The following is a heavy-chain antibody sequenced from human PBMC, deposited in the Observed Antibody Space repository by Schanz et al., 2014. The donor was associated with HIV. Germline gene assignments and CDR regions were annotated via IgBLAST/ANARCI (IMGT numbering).Heavy chain of an antibody. D-gene: IGHD3-10*01. CDR1: GFTFSRYW. CDR2: IKQDGSEK. J-gene: IGHJ6*02. V-gene: IGHV3-7*01. Sequence: EVQLVESGGGLVQPGGSLRLSCAASGFTFSRYWMSWVRQAPGKGLEWVANIKQDGSEKHYVASVKGRFTISRDDSMNTLHLQMNSLKTEDTAVYFCAREAYSGSRGLWNYYYYYGMDVWGQGTTVTVSS. CDR3: AREAYSGSRGLWNYYYYYGMDV.